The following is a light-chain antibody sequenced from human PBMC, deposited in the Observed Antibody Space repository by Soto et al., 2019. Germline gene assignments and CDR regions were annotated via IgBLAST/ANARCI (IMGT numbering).Light chain of an antibody. CDR3: HHYSSSPFS. V-gene: IGKV3-20*01. J-gene: IGKJ3*01. CDR2: GAS. CDR1: QSVSSSY. Sequence: EIVLMQSPGTLSLSPGERATLSCRASQSVSSSYLAWYQQKPDQAPRLLIYGASSRATGIPDRFSGSGSGTDFTLTISRLEPEDFAVYYCHHYSSSPFSFGPGTKVDIK.